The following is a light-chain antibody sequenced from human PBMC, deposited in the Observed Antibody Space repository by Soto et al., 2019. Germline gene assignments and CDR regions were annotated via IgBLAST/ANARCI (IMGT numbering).Light chain of an antibody. CDR2: GAP. Sequence: EIVLTQSPGSLSLSPGQRATLSCRASQSVDTTFFAWYQKKPGQAPRLLIYGAPKRATCITDRFRGSGSGTDFTLIISRLEPEDFAVYYCQQYMSSVTFGQGTKVEIK. CDR1: QSVDTTF. J-gene: IGKJ1*01. V-gene: IGKV3-20*01. CDR3: QQYMSSVT.